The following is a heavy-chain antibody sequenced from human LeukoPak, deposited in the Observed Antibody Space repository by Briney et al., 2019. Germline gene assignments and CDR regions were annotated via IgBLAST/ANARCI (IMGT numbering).Heavy chain of an antibody. V-gene: IGHV1-69*04. CDR1: GGTFSSYA. CDR3: ARGGDTAMVTINYYYYYGMDV. CDR2: IIPILDIA. J-gene: IGHJ6*02. D-gene: IGHD5-18*01. Sequence: GASVKVSCKASGGTFSSYAISWVRQARGQGLEWMGRIIPILDIANYAQKFQGRVTITADKSTSTAYMDLSSLRSEDTAVYYCARGGDTAMVTINYYYYYGMDVWGQGTTVTVSS.